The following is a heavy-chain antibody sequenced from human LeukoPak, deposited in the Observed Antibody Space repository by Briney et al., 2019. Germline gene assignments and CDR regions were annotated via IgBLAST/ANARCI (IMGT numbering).Heavy chain of an antibody. CDR3: ARQGQNYYDSSGYCYYFDY. V-gene: IGHV5-51*01. Sequence: GESLKISCKVSGYSFTSYWIGWVRQTPGKGLEWMGIIYPGDSDTRYSPSFQGQVTISADKSISTAYLQWSSLKASDTAMYYCARQGQNYYDSSGYCYYFDYWGQGTLVTVSS. CDR2: IYPGDSDT. CDR1: GYSFTSYW. D-gene: IGHD3-22*01. J-gene: IGHJ4*02.